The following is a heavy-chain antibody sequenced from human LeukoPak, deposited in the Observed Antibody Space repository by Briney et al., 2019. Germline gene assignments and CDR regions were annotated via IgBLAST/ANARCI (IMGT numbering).Heavy chain of an antibody. D-gene: IGHD3-16*01. CDR1: GYSFTSYL. CDR2: IYPGDSNT. J-gene: IGHJ4*02. Sequence: MPGESLKISCKGSGYSFTSYLIAWARQVPGKGLEWMGSIYPGDSNTRYSPSFQGQVTISADKSLSTAYLQWSSLQASDTAMYYCARLGEVLDYWGQGTLVTVSS. V-gene: IGHV5-51*01. CDR3: ARLGEVLDY.